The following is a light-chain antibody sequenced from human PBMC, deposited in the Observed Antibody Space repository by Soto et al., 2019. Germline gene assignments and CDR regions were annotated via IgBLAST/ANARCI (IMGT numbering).Light chain of an antibody. CDR1: QGINSY. V-gene: IGKV1-9*01. Sequence: DIQLTQSPSFLSASVGDRVTITCRASQGINSYLAWYQQKPGKAPKLLIYDASSLESGVPSRFSGSGSGTEFTLTISSLQPDDFATYYCQQYNSWWTFGQGTKVEIK. CDR3: QQYNSWWT. J-gene: IGKJ1*01. CDR2: DAS.